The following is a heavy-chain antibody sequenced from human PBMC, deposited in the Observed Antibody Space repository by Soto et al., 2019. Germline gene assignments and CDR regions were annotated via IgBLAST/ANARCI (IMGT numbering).Heavy chain of an antibody. CDR3: ARGWLRDPWMY. V-gene: IGHV3-21*02. CDR2: ISASSTYI. Sequence: EVQLVESGGGLVKPGGSLRLSCAASGFIFSSHTMNWVRQVPGKGLEWVSSISASSTYIYYADSLKGRFTISRDNADNSLYRQVSRLRAEDTAVYYCARGWLRDPWMYWGQGTLVTVSS. J-gene: IGHJ4*02. D-gene: IGHD5-12*01. CDR1: GFIFSSHT.